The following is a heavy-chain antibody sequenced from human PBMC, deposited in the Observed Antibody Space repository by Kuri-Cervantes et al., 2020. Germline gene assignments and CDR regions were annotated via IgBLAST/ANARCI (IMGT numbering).Heavy chain of an antibody. J-gene: IGHJ3*01. CDR3: ASTKRGSNAFDV. Sequence: GGSLRLSCAVYGGSFSGYYWSWIRQAPGKGLEWVSYISSSGSTIYYADSVKGRFTISRDNAKNTLYLQMNSLRAEDTAVYYCASTKRGSNAFDVWGQGTMVTVSS. CDR2: ISSSGSTI. V-gene: IGHV3-11*01. D-gene: IGHD2-8*01. CDR1: GGSFSGYY.